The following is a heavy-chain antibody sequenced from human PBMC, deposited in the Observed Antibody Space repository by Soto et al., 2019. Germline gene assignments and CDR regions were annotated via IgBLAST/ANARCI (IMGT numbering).Heavy chain of an antibody. J-gene: IGHJ5*02. D-gene: IGHD2-15*01. Sequence: PSETLSLTCNVSDDSLSTYYWSWIRQPAGKGLEWIGRIYASGSTNYNPSLKGRVSMSVDTSKKQFSLKMISVTAADTAMYYCARSAIPRGGWFRPWGQGVLVTVS. CDR1: DDSLSTYY. CDR2: IYASGST. CDR3: ARSAIPRGGWFRP. V-gene: IGHV4-4*07.